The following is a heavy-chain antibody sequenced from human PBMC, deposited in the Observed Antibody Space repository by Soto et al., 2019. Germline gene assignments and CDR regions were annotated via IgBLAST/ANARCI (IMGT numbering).Heavy chain of an antibody. CDR2: ISGSGGST. J-gene: IGHJ2*01. Sequence: EVQLLESGGGLVQPGGSLRLSCAASGFTFSSYAMSWVRQAPGKGLEWVSAISGSGGSTYYADSVKGRFTISRDNSKNTLYLQMNSLRAEETAVYYCAKIRYGAYWYFDLWGRGTLVTVSS. D-gene: IGHD3-10*01. V-gene: IGHV3-23*01. CDR3: AKIRYGAYWYFDL. CDR1: GFTFSSYA.